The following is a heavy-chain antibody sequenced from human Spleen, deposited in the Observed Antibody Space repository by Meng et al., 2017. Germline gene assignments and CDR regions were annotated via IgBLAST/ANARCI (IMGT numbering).Heavy chain of an antibody. CDR2: IGHSGTT. D-gene: IGHD6-19*01. Sequence: QPQLQESGPGLVKPSEALSLTCSVSGGSISTSGYYWGWIRQPPGKGLEWIGSIGHSGTTYYTPSLRRRVTVSIDTSKNQFSLEVTSVTAADTAVYYCVRSSGWVRTGFDPWGQGTLVTSPQ. CDR3: VRSSGWVRTGFDP. CDR1: GGSISTSGYY. V-gene: IGHV4-39*01. J-gene: IGHJ5*02.